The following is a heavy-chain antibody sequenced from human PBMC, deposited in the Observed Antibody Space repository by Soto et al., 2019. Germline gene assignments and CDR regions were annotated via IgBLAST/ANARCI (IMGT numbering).Heavy chain of an antibody. CDR2: VNPDGTIT. Sequence: EVQLVESGGDLVQPGGSLRLSCAASGYTFSHYWMHWVRQAPGKGLVWVSRVNPDGTITTYADSVKGRFTISRDNAKNTLYLQMNILVVEDTALYYCLYATFGDKDFWGKGTQVTVSS. J-gene: IGHJ4*02. V-gene: IGHV3-74*01. D-gene: IGHD1-26*01. CDR1: GYTFSHYW. CDR3: LYATFGDKDF.